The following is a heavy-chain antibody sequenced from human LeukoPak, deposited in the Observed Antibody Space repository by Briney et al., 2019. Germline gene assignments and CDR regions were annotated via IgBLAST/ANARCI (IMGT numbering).Heavy chain of an antibody. CDR2: ISRTGNSI. CDR3: ARGPYSSNWYVDY. CDR1: GFTLSSYE. J-gene: IGHJ4*02. V-gene: IGHV3-48*03. Sequence: GGSLRLSCAASGFTLSSYEMNWVRLAPGKGLEWISYISRTGNSIYYADSVRGRFTISRDSAKNSLYLQMNSLRAEDTAVYYCARGPYSSNWYVDYWGQGTLVTVAS. D-gene: IGHD6-13*01.